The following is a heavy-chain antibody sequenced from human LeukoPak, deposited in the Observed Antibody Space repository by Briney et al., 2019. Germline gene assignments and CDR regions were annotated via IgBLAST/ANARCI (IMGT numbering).Heavy chain of an antibody. CDR3: AKAASIAVAPPGSGY. D-gene: IGHD6-19*01. Sequence: SETLSLTCAVYGGSFSGYYWSWIRQPPGKGLEWIGEINHSGSTNYNPSLKSRVTISVDTSKNQFSLKLSSVTAADTAVYYCAKAASIAVAPPGSGYWGQGTLVTVSS. CDR2: INHSGST. J-gene: IGHJ4*02. CDR1: GGSFSGYY. V-gene: IGHV4-34*01.